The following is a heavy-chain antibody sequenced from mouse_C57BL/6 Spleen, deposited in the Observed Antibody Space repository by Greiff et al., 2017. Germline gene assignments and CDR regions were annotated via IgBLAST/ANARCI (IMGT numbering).Heavy chain of an antibody. J-gene: IGHJ1*03. CDR1: GFTFSSYG. Sequence: DVKLVESGGDLVKPGGSLKLSCAASGFTFSSYGMSWVRQTPDKRLEWVATISSGGSYTYYPDSVKGRFTISRDNAKNTLYLQMSSLKSEDTAMYYCARPPITTVVAHWYFDVWGTGTTVTVSS. V-gene: IGHV5-6*02. CDR3: ARPPITTVVAHWYFDV. CDR2: ISSGGSYT. D-gene: IGHD1-1*01.